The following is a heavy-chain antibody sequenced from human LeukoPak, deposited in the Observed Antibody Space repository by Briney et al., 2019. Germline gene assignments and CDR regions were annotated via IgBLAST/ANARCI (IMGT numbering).Heavy chain of an antibody. CDR1: GGTFSSYA. J-gene: IGHJ6*03. CDR3: ASRTIHERSYYYYYMDV. D-gene: IGHD3-3*01. V-gene: IGHV1-69*05. Sequence: GASVKVSCKASGGTFSSYAISWVRQAPGQGLEWMGGIIPIFGTANYAQKFQGRVTITTDESTSTAYMELSSLRSEDTAVYYCASRTIHERSYYYYYMDVWGKGTTVTVSS. CDR2: IIPIFGTA.